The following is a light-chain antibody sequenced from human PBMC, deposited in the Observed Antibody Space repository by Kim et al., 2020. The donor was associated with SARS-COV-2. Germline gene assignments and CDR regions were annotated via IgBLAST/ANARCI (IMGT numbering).Light chain of an antibody. CDR2: DVS. CDR3: CSYAGDDKYV. CDR1: SSDVGGYDW. V-gene: IGLV2-8*01. Sequence: GQSVTISCTGTSSDVGGYDWVSWYQHRPGKAPRLIISDVSKRPSGVPDRFSGSKSGNAASLTVSGLQAEDEADYYCCSYAGDDKYVFGTGTKVTVL. J-gene: IGLJ1*01.